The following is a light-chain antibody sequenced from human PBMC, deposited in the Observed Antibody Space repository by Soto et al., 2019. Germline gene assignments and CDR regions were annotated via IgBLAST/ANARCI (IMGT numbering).Light chain of an antibody. CDR2: EAT. Sequence: QSVLPHPASACWSPGRSITISCNGTTADVGSSKFVSWYQQHPGKAPKLILYEATKRPAGVSNRFSGSKSGNTASLTISGLQPEDEADYYCCSYVGGTIKYYVFGIGTKVTVL. CDR3: CSYVGGTIKYYV. CDR1: TADVGSSKF. V-gene: IGLV2-23*01. J-gene: IGLJ1*01.